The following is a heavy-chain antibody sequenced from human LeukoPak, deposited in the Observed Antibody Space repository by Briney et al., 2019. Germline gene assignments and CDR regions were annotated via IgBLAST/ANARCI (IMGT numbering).Heavy chain of an antibody. CDR1: GFTFSSYW. CDR3: ARESVETLIATNWFDP. V-gene: IGHV3-74*01. Sequence: QPGGSLRLSCAASGFTFSSYWMHWVRQAPGKGLVWVSRINSDGSSTSYAASVKGRFTISNDNAKNTLYLQMNSLRAEDTAVYYCARESVETLIATNWFDPWGQGTLVTVSS. CDR2: INSDGSST. D-gene: IGHD2-8*01. J-gene: IGHJ5*02.